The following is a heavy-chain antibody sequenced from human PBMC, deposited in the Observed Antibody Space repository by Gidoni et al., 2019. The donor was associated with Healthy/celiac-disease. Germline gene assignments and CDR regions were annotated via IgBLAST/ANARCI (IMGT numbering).Heavy chain of an antibody. Sequence: QVQLVESGGGVVQPGRSLSLSCDASGFTFSSYGMHWVRQAPGKGLEWVAVISYDGSNKYYADSVKGRFTISRDNSKNTLYLQMNSLRAEDTAVYYCAKDIVVVNSFVDYWGQGTLVTVSS. CDR3: AKDIVVVNSFVDY. J-gene: IGHJ4*02. CDR1: GFTFSSYG. V-gene: IGHV3-30*18. CDR2: ISYDGSNK. D-gene: IGHD2-2*01.